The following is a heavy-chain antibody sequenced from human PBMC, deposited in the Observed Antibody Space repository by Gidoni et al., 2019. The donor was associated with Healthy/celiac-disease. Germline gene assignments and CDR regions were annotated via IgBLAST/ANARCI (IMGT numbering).Heavy chain of an antibody. J-gene: IGHJ3*02. CDR2: ISSSSSYI. Sequence: EVQLVESGGGLVKPGGSLRRPCAASVFTYSTCSMHWARQAPGKVLEWVSSISSSSSYIYDADSVKGRFTISRDNAKNSLYLQMNSLRAEDTAVYYCARAPNPTRTTVTTRGGQPWGDAFDIWGQGTMVTVSS. CDR1: VFTYSTCS. CDR3: ARAPNPTRTTVTTRGGQPWGDAFDI. V-gene: IGHV3-21*01. D-gene: IGHD4-17*01.